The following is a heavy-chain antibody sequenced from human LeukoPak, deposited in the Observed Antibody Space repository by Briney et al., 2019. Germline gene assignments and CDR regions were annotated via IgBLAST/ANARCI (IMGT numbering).Heavy chain of an antibody. V-gene: IGHV1-2*02. Sequence: ASVKVSCKASGYTFTGYYMHWVRQAPGQGLEWMGWINPNSGGTNYAQKFQGRVTMTRDTSISTAYMELSRLRSDDTAVYYCARDPYCSGGSCYEGSAFDIWGQGTMVTVSS. CDR1: GYTFTGYY. D-gene: IGHD2-15*01. J-gene: IGHJ3*02. CDR2: INPNSGGT. CDR3: ARDPYCSGGSCYEGSAFDI.